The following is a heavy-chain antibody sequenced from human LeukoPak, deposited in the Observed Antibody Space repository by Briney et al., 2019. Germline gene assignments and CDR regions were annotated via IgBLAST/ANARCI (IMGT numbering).Heavy chain of an antibody. CDR3: ARVADSGNYFQYFQH. Sequence: ASVKVSCKASGYTFTSYFMHWVRQAPGQGLEWSGVINPGSGSTTYAQKFQGRVTMTRDTSTSTVYMELSSLRSEDTAVYYCARVADSGNYFQYFQHWGQGTLVTVSS. J-gene: IGHJ1*01. CDR2: INPGSGST. D-gene: IGHD1-26*01. V-gene: IGHV1-46*01. CDR1: GYTFTSYF.